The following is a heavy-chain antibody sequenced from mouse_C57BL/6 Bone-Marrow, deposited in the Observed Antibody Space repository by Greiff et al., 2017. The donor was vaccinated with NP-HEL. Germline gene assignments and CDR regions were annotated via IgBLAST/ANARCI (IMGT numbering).Heavy chain of an antibody. CDR3: AVYYGSSSYYYAMDY. D-gene: IGHD1-1*01. CDR2: IYPGGGYT. Sequence: QVQLQQSGAELVRPGTSVKMSCKASGYTFTNYWIGWAKQRPGHGLEWIGDIYPGGGYTNYNEKFKGKATLTADKSSSTAYMQFSSLTSEDSAIYYCAVYYGSSSYYYAMDYWGQGTSVTVSS. J-gene: IGHJ4*01. V-gene: IGHV1-63*01. CDR1: GYTFTNYW.